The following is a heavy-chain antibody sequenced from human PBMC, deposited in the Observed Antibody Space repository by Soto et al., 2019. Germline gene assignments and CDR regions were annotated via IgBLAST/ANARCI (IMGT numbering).Heavy chain of an antibody. Sequence: SETLSLTCTVSGGSISSYYWSWIRQPPGKGLEWIGCIYYSGSTNYNPSLKSRVTISVDTSKNQFSLKLSSVTAADTAVYYCATLWFGESPYWGQGTLVTVSS. V-gene: IGHV4-59*08. CDR3: ATLWFGESPY. D-gene: IGHD3-10*01. CDR1: GGSISSYY. J-gene: IGHJ4*02. CDR2: IYYSGST.